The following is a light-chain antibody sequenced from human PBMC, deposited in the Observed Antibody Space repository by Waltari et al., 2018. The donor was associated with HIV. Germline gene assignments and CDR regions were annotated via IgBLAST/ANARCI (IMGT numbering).Light chain of an antibody. V-gene: IGLV1-51*01. CDR3: GAWDNSLTAYV. Sequence: QAVLTPPTSVSAAPGQEGTNPCSWSSLQIRINHVRLYQQLPGTAPKLLIYDNNKRPSGIPDRFSGSKSGTSATLDITGLQTGDEADYFCGAWDNSLTAYVFGTGTTLTVL. J-gene: IGLJ1*01. CDR2: DNN. CDR1: SLQIRINH.